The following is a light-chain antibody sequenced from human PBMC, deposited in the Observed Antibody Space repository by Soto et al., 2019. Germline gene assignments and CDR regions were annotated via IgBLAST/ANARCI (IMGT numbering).Light chain of an antibody. V-gene: IGLV2-23*02. CDR3: CSYAGRSTWV. CDR1: SSDVGSYEF. Sequence: QSVLTQPASVSGSPGQSITISCTGTSSDVGSYEFVSWYQQHPGKAPKLMIYEVTKRPSGVSNRFSGSKSGNTASLTISGLQAEDETDNYCCSYAGRSTWVFGGGTKLTVL. J-gene: IGLJ3*02. CDR2: EVT.